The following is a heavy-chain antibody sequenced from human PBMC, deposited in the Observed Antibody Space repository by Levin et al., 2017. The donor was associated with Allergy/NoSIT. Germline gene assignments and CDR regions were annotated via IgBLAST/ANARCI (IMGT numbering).Heavy chain of an antibody. CDR1: GGSLSGYY. V-gene: IGHV4-34*01. Sequence: SQTLSLTCAVYGGSLSGYYWSWIRQPPGKGLEWIGEINHSGSTTYNPSLKSRVTISVDTSKNQFSLRLSSLTAADTAVYYCASYLYGGLDYWGRGTLVTVSS. CDR2: INHSGST. CDR3: ASYLYGGLDY. D-gene: IGHD3-16*01. J-gene: IGHJ4*02.